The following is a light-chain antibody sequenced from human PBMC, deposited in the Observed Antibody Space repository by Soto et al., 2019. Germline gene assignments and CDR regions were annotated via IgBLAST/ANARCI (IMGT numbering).Light chain of an antibody. CDR1: QIVSSTY. Sequence: ELVLTQSPGTLSLSPGERANLSCRASQIVSSTYLAWYQQKPGQAPRLLISNASRRATGIPDRFSGSGSATDFTLTIAGLEPEDFAMYYCQQYGSSLPWTFGQGTKV. V-gene: IGKV3-20*01. CDR2: NAS. CDR3: QQYGSSLPWT. J-gene: IGKJ1*01.